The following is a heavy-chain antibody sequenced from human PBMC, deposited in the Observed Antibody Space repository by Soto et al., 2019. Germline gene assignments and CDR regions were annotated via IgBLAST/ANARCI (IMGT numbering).Heavy chain of an antibody. CDR3: ARGGGYCSGGSCYCDY. J-gene: IGHJ4*02. CDR1: GFTYSTYG. CDR2: IWYDGSNK. D-gene: IGHD2-15*01. Sequence: QVLLVESGGGVVQPGRSLRLSCAASGFTYSTYGMHWVRQAPGKGLEWVAVIWYDGSNKYYADSVKGRFTISRDNSKNTLFLQMNSLRAEDTAVYYCARGGGYCSGGSCYCDYWGQGTLVTVSS. V-gene: IGHV3-33*01.